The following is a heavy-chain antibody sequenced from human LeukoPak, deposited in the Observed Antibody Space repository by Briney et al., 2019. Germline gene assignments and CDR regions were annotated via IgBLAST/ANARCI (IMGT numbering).Heavy chain of an antibody. J-gene: IGHJ6*02. CDR2: ISYDGSKK. CDR1: GFTFSSYG. Sequence: AGTLRLSCAASGFTFSSYGMHWVRQAPGKGLEWVAVISYDGSKKYYADSVKGRFTISRDNSKNTLYLLMNSLRVEDTAVYYCVRMDVWGQGTTVTVSS. V-gene: IGHV3-30*03. CDR3: VRMDV.